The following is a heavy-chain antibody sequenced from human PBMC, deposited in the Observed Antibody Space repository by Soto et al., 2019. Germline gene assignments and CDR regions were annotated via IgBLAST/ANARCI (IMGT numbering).Heavy chain of an antibody. J-gene: IGHJ3*02. Sequence: SETLSLTWVVDGGYFSGYYLSWIRQPQGKGLEWIGEMNRSGKTNYRPSLKSRVTISLDKSKNQFSLKLTSVTAADTAVYYCASLSLGGDAFDIWGQGTMVTVSS. CDR3: ASLSLGGDAFDI. CDR2: MNRSGKT. V-gene: IGHV4-34*01. D-gene: IGHD3-3*02. CDR1: GGYFSGYY.